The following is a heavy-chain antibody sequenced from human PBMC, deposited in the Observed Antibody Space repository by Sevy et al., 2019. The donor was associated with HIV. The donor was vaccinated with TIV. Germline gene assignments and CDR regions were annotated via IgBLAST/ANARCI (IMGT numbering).Heavy chain of an antibody. CDR1: GGSITSLY. CDR2: IYYNGHI. V-gene: IGHV4-59*08. CDR3: AGENAWGRGYS. J-gene: IGHJ4*02. D-gene: IGHD1-26*01. Sequence: SETLLTCTVSGGSITSLYWNWIRQPPGKGLEWIANIYYNGHINYNPSLKSRVTLSLDTSKNQFSLRLSSGTAAYTAMYYCAGENAWGRGYSWGQGTLVTVSS.